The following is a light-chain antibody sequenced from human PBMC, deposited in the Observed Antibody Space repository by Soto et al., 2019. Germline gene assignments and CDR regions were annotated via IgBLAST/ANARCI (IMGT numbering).Light chain of an antibody. V-gene: IGLV1-44*01. J-gene: IGLJ2*01. Sequence: QPVLTQPPSASGTPGHRVTISCSGSNSNIGSNTVNWYQQIPGTAPKLLIQSNNQLPSGVPDRFSGSKSGTSASLAISGLQSDDEADYYCAAWDDSLNGVVFGGGTKVTVL. CDR3: AAWDDSLNGVV. CDR2: SNN. CDR1: NSNIGSNT.